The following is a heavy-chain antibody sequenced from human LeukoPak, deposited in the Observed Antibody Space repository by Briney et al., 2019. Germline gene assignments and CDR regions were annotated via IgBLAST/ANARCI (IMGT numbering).Heavy chain of an antibody. CDR2: IWYDGSNK. V-gene: IGHV3-33*01. Sequence: GGSLRLSCAASGFTLSSYGMHWVRQAPGKGLEWVAVIWYDGSNKYYADSVKGRFTISRDNSKNTLYLQMNSLRAEDTAVYYCARDTRGYSGYDLGYWGQGTLVTVSS. D-gene: IGHD5-12*01. J-gene: IGHJ4*02. CDR1: GFTLSSYG. CDR3: ARDTRGYSGYDLGY.